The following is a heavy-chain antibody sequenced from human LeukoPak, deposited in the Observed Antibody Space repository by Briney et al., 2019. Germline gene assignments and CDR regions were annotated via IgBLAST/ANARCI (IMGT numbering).Heavy chain of an antibody. D-gene: IGHD5-12*01. Sequence: SETLSLTCAGYGGSFSGYYWSWIRQPPGKGLEWIGEINHSGSTNYNPSLKSRVTISVDTSKNQFSLKLSSVTASDTPVYYCPRVTGGFRSFDYWGQRTLVPVSS. CDR2: INHSGST. CDR1: GGSFSGYY. J-gene: IGHJ4*02. CDR3: PRVTGGFRSFDY. V-gene: IGHV4-34*01.